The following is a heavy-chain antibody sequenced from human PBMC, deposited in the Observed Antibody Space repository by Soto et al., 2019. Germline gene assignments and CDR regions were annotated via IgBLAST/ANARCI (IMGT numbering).Heavy chain of an antibody. CDR2: THYSGST. J-gene: IGHJ4*02. Sequence: SETLSLTCTVSGASIRSHHWSWFRQPPGKGLEWIGYTHYSGSTNHNPSLKSRVTMSVDTSKNQFSLKLTSVTAADTAVYYCAKGGWSLDSWGQGTLVTVSS. D-gene: IGHD6-19*01. CDR3: AKGGWSLDS. V-gene: IGHV4-59*11. CDR1: GASIRSHH.